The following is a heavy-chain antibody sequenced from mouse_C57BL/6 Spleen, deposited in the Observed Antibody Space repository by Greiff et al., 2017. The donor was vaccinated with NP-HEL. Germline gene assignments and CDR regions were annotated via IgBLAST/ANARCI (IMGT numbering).Heavy chain of an antibody. CDR2: IYPGDGDT. Sequence: VQLQQSGAELVKPGASVKISCKASGYAFSSYWMNWVKQRPGKGLEWIGQIYPGDGDTNYNGKFKGKATLTADKSSSTAYMQLSSLTSEHSAVYFCARSDGYYNYFDYWGQGTTLTVSS. D-gene: IGHD2-3*01. J-gene: IGHJ2*01. V-gene: IGHV1-80*01. CDR3: ARSDGYYNYFDY. CDR1: GYAFSSYW.